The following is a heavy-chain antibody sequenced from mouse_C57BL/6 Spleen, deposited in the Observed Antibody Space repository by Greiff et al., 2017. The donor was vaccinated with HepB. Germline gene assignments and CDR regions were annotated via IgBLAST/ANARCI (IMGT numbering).Heavy chain of an antibody. CDR3: ARPLANWAFDY. CDR1: GFTFSSYT. CDR2: ISGGGGNT. D-gene: IGHD4-1*01. Sequence: EVKLMESGGGLVKPGGSLKLSCAASGFTFSSYTMSWVRQTPEKRLKWVATISGGGGNTYYPDSVKGRFTISRDNAKNTLYLQMSSLRSEDTALYYCARPLANWAFDYWGQGTTLTVSS. V-gene: IGHV5-9*01. J-gene: IGHJ2*01.